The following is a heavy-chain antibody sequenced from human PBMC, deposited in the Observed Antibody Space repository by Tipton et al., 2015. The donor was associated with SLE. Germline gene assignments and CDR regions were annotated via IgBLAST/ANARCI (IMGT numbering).Heavy chain of an antibody. CDR1: GASITSDDYY. J-gene: IGHJ4*02. V-gene: IGHV4-30-4*01. CDR3: ARDFHVSEVAAYRREY. D-gene: IGHD2-15*01. Sequence: TLSLTCSVSGASITSDDYYWSWIRQPPGKGLEWIGYIYTSGSTNYNPSLKSRVTISVDTSKNQFSLKLSSVTAADTAVYYCARDFHVSEVAAYRREYWGQGTLVTVSS. CDR2: IYTSGST.